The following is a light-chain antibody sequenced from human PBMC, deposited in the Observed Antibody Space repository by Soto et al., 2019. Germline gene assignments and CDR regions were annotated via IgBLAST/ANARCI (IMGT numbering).Light chain of an antibody. J-gene: IGKJ4*01. CDR1: QSVLYRSNNKNY. CDR3: QQYYNTPLT. Sequence: DIVMTQSPDSLAVSLGERATINCKSSQSVLYRSNNKNYLAWYQQKPGQPPKLLIYWASTRESGVPDRFSGSGSGTDFTLTISSLQAEDVAVYYCQQYYNTPLTFGGGTKVETK. CDR2: WAS. V-gene: IGKV4-1*01.